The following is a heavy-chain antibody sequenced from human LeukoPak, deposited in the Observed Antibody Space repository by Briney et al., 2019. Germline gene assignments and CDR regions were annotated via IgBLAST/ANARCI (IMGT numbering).Heavy chain of an antibody. CDR1: GYTFTSYS. CDR3: SRDRVLAARYDS. Sequence: GASVKVSCKASGYTFTSYSLHWVRQAPGQGLEWMGVINPSGGSTTYAQKLQGRVTMTSDMSTSTVDMELSSLRCEDTAVYFCSRDRVLAARYDSWGQGTLVT. CDR2: INPSGGST. D-gene: IGHD6-6*01. J-gene: IGHJ4*02. V-gene: IGHV1-46*01.